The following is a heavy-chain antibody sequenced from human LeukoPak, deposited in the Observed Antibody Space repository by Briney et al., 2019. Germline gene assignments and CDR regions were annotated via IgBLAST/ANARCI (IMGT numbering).Heavy chain of an antibody. CDR1: GYTFTNYH. J-gene: IGHJ4*02. CDR3: ARTTSFTASGYDF. CDR2: MNPNDGDR. Sequence: SLKVSCKASGYTFTNYHLNWVRQATGQGLEWMGWMNPNDGDRGYAQEFQGRVSITRDTSISTVYMELSSLRFEDTAIYFCARTTSFTASGYDFWGQGTLVTVHS. V-gene: IGHV1-8*03. D-gene: IGHD6-25*01.